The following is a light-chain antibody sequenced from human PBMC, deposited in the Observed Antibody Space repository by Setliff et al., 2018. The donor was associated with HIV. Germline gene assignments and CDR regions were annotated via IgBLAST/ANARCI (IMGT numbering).Light chain of an antibody. CDR2: DNN. CDR3: QSYDSSLSGFV. CDR1: SSNIGTGYD. Sequence: QSVLTQPPSVSGAPGQRVTISCTGSSSNIGTGYDVHWYQQLPGTAPKLLIHDNNNRPSGVPDRFSGSKSGTSASLAITGLQAEDEADYYCQSYDSSLSGFVFGSGTRSPS. J-gene: IGLJ1*01. V-gene: IGLV1-40*01.